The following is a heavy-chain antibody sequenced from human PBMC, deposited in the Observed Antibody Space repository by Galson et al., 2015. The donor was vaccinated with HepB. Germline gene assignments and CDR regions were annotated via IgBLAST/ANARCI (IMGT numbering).Heavy chain of an antibody. CDR1: GGTFSSYT. J-gene: IGHJ4*02. CDR3: ARYISLSRYFDY. V-gene: IGHV1-69*02. Sequence: SVKVSCKASGGTFSSYTISWVRQAPGQGLEWMGRIIPIFGIANYAQKFRGRVTITADKSTSTAYMELSSLRSEDTAVYYCARYISLSRYFDYWGQGTLVTVSS. CDR2: IIPIFGIA. D-gene: IGHD3-9*01.